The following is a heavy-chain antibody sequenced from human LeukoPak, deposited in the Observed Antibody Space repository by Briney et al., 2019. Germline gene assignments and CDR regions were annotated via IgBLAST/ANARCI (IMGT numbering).Heavy chain of an antibody. J-gene: IGHJ4*02. Sequence: QPGGSLRLSCAASGFTFSSYSMNWVRQAPGKGLEWVSSISSSSSYIYYADSVKGRFTISRDNAKNSLYLQMNSLRAEDTAVYYCARDPIQKQQVVCSYWGQGTLVTVSS. D-gene: IGHD6-13*01. CDR1: GFTFSSYS. V-gene: IGHV3-21*01. CDR2: ISSSSSYI. CDR3: ARDPIQKQQVVCSY.